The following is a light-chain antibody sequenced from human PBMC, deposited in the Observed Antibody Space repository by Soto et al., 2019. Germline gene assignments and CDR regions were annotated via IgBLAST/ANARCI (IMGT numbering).Light chain of an antibody. Sequence: QSLLPQPSSVSGSPGRSITISCTGTSSDVGSYNYVSWFQHHPGKAPKLIIYEVNKRPSGISDRFSGSKSGNTASLTISGLQAEDEADYYCCSYAGTTISYVFGTGTKVTVL. V-gene: IGLV2-23*02. CDR2: EVN. CDR1: SSDVGSYNY. J-gene: IGLJ1*01. CDR3: CSYAGTTISYV.